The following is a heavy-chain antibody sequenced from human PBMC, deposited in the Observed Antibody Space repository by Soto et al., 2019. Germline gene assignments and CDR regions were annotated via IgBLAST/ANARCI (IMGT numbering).Heavy chain of an antibody. Sequence: EVQLLESGGGLVQPGGSLRLSCAASGFGFSNYAVTWVRQAPGKGLEWVAGITGSGSGTKYADSVKGRFTISRDNSKNTLYLQMNSLRDGDTVIYYCAKDPKGDYLGAFDSWGQGKMITVSS. J-gene: IGHJ3*02. CDR3: AKDPKGDYLGAFDS. V-gene: IGHV3-23*01. CDR1: GFGFSNYA. CDR2: ITGSGSGT. D-gene: IGHD4-17*01.